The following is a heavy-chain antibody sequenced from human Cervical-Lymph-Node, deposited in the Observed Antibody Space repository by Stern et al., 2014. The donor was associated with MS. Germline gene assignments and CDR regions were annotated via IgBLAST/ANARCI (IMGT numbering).Heavy chain of an antibody. CDR1: GFTFSDYY. CDR2: ISSSGSTI. V-gene: IGHV3-11*01. CDR3: AGSSSWRLDYYYYYGMDV. J-gene: IGHJ6*02. Sequence: QVQLVQSGGGLVKPGGSLRLSCAASGFTFSDYYMSWIRPAPGKGLEWVSYISSSGSTIYYADSVKGRFTISRDNAKNSLYLQMNSLRAEDTAVYYCAGSSSWRLDYYYYYGMDVWGQGTTVTVSS. D-gene: IGHD6-13*01.